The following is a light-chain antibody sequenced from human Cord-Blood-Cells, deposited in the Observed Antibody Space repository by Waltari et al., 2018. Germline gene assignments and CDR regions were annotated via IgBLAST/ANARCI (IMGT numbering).Light chain of an antibody. J-gene: IGLJ2*01. Sequence: SYELTQPPSGSLSPGQTARITCSGDALPNNYAYWYQQKSGQAPVLVIYEDRRRPSGIPEGFSGSSSGTMATFTISGAQVEDEADYYCYSTDSSGNHRVFGGGTKLTVL. CDR2: EDR. V-gene: IGLV3-10*01. CDR3: YSTDSSGNHRV. CDR1: ALPNNY.